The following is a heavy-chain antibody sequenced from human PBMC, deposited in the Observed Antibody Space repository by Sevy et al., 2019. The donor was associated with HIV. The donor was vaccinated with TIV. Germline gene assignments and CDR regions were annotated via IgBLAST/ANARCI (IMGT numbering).Heavy chain of an antibody. CDR3: VRDGREYSSGWYGLDP. V-gene: IGHV3-33*05. CDR1: GFVFRSYA. Sequence: GGCLRLSCAASGFVFRSYAMHWVRQAPGKGLEWVTLISSGGSDKFYADLVRGRFTISRDDSENTVYLHMNSLRVEDTAVYYCVRDGREYSSGWYGLDPWGQGTLVTVSS. J-gene: IGHJ5*02. D-gene: IGHD6-19*01. CDR2: ISSGGSDK.